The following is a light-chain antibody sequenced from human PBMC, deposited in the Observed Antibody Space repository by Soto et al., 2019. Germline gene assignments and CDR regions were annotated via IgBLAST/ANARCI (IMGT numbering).Light chain of an antibody. J-gene: IGKJ2*01. V-gene: IGKV3-11*01. CDR3: QQRSNWPPKYT. CDR2: DTS. Sequence: PGERATLSCRASQRVSSYLAWYQQKPGQAPRLLIYDTSNRATGIPARFSGSGSGTDFTLTISSLEPEDFAVYYCQQRSNWPPKYTFGQGTKLEIK. CDR1: QRVSSY.